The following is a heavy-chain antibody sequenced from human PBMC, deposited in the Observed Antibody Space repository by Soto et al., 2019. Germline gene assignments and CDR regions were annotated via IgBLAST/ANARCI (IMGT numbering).Heavy chain of an antibody. CDR2: ISAYNGNT. J-gene: IGHJ4*02. CDR1: GYTLTQRW. Sequence: APVEVSFQASGYTLTQRWSIGVGQAPGQGLEWMGWISAYNGNTNYAQKLQGRVTMTTDTSTSTAYMELRSLRSDDTAVYYCARDSGIAVAGTFDYWGQGTLVTVSS. V-gene: IGHV1-18*01. D-gene: IGHD6-19*01. CDR3: ARDSGIAVAGTFDY.